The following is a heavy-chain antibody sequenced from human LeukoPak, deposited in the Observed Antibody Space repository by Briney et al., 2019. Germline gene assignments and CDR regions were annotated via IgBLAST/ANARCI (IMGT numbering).Heavy chain of an antibody. CDR3: AKGGSSWSRNWFDP. CDR1: GFTFSSYA. J-gene: IGHJ5*02. D-gene: IGHD6-13*01. CDR2: ISITGAST. Sequence: PGGSLRLSCAASGFTFSSYAMNWVRQAPGKGLEWVSTISITGASTYCADSVKGRFTISRDNSNNMLYLQITNLRAEDTALYYCAKGGSSWSRNWFDPWGQGTLVTVSS. V-gene: IGHV3-23*01.